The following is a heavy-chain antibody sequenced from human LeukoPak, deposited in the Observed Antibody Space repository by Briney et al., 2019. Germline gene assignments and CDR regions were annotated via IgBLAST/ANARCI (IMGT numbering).Heavy chain of an antibody. V-gene: IGHV3-21*01. CDR2: ISSSSYI. J-gene: IGHJ4*02. CDR1: GFTFSSYS. D-gene: IGHD2-15*01. CDR3: VRDGGTGGDY. Sequence: GGSLRLSCAASGFTFSSYSMNWVRQAPGKGLEWVSSISSSSYIYYADSVKGRFTISRDNAKNSLFLQMKSLRAEDTAVYYCVRDGGTGGDYWGQGTLVTVSS.